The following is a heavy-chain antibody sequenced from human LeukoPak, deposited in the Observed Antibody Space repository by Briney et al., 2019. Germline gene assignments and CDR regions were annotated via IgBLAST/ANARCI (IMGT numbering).Heavy chain of an antibody. CDR1: GGSISSYY. Sequence: SDTLSLTCTVSGGSISSYYWSWIRQPPGKGLEWIGYIYYSGSTNYNPSLKSRVTISVDTSKNQFSLKLSSVTAADTAVYYCARLRRGNYFDYWRQGTLVTVSS. V-gene: IGHV4-59*08. CDR3: ARLRRGNYFDY. CDR2: IYYSGST. J-gene: IGHJ4*02.